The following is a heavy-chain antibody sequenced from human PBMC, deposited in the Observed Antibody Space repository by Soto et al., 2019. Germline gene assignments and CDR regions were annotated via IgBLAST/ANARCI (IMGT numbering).Heavy chain of an antibody. CDR3: AHIGLTGTVDYYYGMDV. Sequence: QITLKESGPTLVKPTQTLTLTCTFSGFSLSTSGVGVGWIRQPPGKALEWLALIYWDDDKRYSPSLKSRLTITKDTSENQVVLTMTNMDPVDTATYYCAHIGLTGTVDYYYGMDVWGQGTTVTVSS. V-gene: IGHV2-5*02. CDR2: IYWDDDK. J-gene: IGHJ6*02. D-gene: IGHD1-20*01. CDR1: GFSLSTSGVG.